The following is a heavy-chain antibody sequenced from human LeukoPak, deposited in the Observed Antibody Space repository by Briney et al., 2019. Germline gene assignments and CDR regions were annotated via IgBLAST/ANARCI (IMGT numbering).Heavy chain of an antibody. CDR2: IRYDGSNK. Sequence: GGSLRLSCAASGFTFSSYGMHWVRQAPGKGLEWVAFIRYDGSNKYYADSAKGRFTISRDNSKNTLYLQMNSLRAEDTAVYYCAKDLTPQKYYYGSGSFGRWGQGTLVTVSS. CDR1: GFTFSSYG. CDR3: AKDLTPQKYYYGSGSFGR. J-gene: IGHJ4*02. V-gene: IGHV3-30*02. D-gene: IGHD3-10*01.